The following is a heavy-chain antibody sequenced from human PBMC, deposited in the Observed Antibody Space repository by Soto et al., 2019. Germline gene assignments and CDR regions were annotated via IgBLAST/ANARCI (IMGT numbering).Heavy chain of an antibody. CDR2: ISAYNGNT. CDR1: GYAFTSCG. D-gene: IGHD3-22*01. V-gene: IGHV1-18*01. Sequence: ASLKVYWKSSGYAFTSCGMIWVRQAPGQGLEWMGWISAYNGNTNYAQKLQGRATMTTDTSTSTAYMELRSLRSDDTAVYYCAREVRWLLTDDAFDIWGQGTMVNVSS. J-gene: IGHJ3*02. CDR3: AREVRWLLTDDAFDI.